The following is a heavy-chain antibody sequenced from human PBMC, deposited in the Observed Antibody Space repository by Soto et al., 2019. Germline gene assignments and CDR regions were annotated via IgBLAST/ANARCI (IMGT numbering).Heavy chain of an antibody. D-gene: IGHD3-10*01. V-gene: IGHV4-39*01. CDR3: ARRERYYGSPGWFDP. CDR1: GGSISSFAYY. J-gene: IGHJ5*02. CDR2: VYYNENT. Sequence: SETLSLTCTVSGGSISSFAYYWVWIRQPPGKGLEWIGTVYYNENTYYNPSLKSRVTISVDTAKNQFSLNLRSVTAADTAIYFCARRERYYGSPGWFDPWGQGTLVTVS.